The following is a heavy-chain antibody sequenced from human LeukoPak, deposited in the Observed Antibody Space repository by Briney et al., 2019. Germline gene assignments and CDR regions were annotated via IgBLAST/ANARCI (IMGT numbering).Heavy chain of an antibody. CDR1: GFTFNSYD. V-gene: IGHV3-13*01. D-gene: IGHD3-9*01. CDR2: IGTAGDT. Sequence: GGSLRLSCAASGFTFNSYDMHWVRQPTGKVLEWVSAIGTAGDTYYSHSVKGRFTISRENAKNSLYLHMNSLSAGDTAVYFCARGHMLTGYYNFAWFDPWGQGTLVTVSS. CDR3: ARGHMLTGYYNFAWFDP. J-gene: IGHJ5*02.